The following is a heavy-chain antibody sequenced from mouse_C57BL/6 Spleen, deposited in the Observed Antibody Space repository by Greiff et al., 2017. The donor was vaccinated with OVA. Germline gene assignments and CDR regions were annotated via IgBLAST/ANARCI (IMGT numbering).Heavy chain of an antibody. CDR2: ISDGGSYT. CDR1: GFTFSSYA. V-gene: IGHV5-4*01. D-gene: IGHD2-3*01. CDR3: ARESYDGYTPGGFDY. J-gene: IGHJ2*01. Sequence: DVHLVESGGGLVKPGGSLKLSCAASGFTFSSYAMSWVRQTPEKRLEWVATISDGGSYTYYPDNVKGRFTISRDNAKNNLYLQMSHLKSENTAMYYCARESYDGYTPGGFDYWGQGTTLTVSS.